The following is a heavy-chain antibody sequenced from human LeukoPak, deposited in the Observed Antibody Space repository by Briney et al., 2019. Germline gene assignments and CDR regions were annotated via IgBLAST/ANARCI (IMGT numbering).Heavy chain of an antibody. CDR2: IIPIFGTA. CDR3: ARDGRKRDYGDLPDY. D-gene: IGHD4-17*01. J-gene: IGHJ4*02. Sequence: VASVKVSCKASGGTFSSYAISWVRQAPGQGLEWMGGIIPIFGTANYAQEFQGRVTITADESTSTAYMELSSLRSEDTAVYYCARDGRKRDYGDLPDYWGQGTLVTVSS. CDR1: GGTFSSYA. V-gene: IGHV1-69*13.